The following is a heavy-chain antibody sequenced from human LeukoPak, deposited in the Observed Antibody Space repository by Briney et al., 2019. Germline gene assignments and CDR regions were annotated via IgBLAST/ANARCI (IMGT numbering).Heavy chain of an antibody. CDR2: IYTSGST. V-gene: IGHV4-4*09. CDR3: ASYSSRTRRPSYYYYYMDV. Sequence: PSETLSLTCTVSGGSISSYYWSWIRRPPGKGLEWIGYIYTSGSTNYNPSLKSRVTISVDTSKNQFSLKLSSVTAADTAVYYCASYSSRTRRPSYYYYYMDVWGKGTTVTVSS. D-gene: IGHD2-2*01. J-gene: IGHJ6*03. CDR1: GGSISSYY.